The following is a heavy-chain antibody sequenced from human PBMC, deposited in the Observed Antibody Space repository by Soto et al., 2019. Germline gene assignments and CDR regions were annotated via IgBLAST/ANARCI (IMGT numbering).Heavy chain of an antibody. J-gene: IGHJ3*02. V-gene: IGHV1-18*04. CDR3: ARDQSGTYYGAFDI. Sequence: QVQLVQSGAEVKKPGASVKVSCKASGHTFTNYGITWVQQAPGQGLEWMGWISAYNGNTNYAQRLQGRVTMTTDTSTSTAYMELLRLRSDDTAVYYCARDQSGTYYGAFDIWCQGTMVIVS. D-gene: IGHD1-26*01. CDR2: ISAYNGNT. CDR1: GHTFTNYG.